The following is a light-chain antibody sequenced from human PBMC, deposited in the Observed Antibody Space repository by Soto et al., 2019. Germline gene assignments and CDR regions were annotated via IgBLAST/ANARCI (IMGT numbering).Light chain of an antibody. CDR1: NSNVGNNY. V-gene: IGLV1-51*01. Sequence: QSVLTQPPSVSAAPGQKVTISCSGRNSNVGNNYVSWYQQLPGTAPKLLIFENNKRTSGIPDRFSGSKSGTSATLGITGLQTGDAADYYCGTWDSSLSAFVFGAGTKLTVL. J-gene: IGLJ1*01. CDR3: GTWDSSLSAFV. CDR2: ENN.